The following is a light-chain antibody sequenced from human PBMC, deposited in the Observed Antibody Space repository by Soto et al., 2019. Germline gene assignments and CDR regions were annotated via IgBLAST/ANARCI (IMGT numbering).Light chain of an antibody. Sequence: EIVLTQSAGTLSLSPGETATLSCRASQSVGSSYLAWYQQRPGQAPRLLIYQTSIRAAGIPARFSASGSGTDFTLTISDVQPEDFAVYYCQQYGSSITFGQGTRLEI. J-gene: IGKJ5*01. CDR2: QTS. V-gene: IGKV3-20*01. CDR1: QSVGSSY. CDR3: QQYGSSIT.